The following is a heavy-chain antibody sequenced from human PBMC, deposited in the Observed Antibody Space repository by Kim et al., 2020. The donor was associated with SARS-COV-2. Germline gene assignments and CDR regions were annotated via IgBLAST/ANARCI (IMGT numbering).Heavy chain of an antibody. V-gene: IGHV4-59*08. CDR3: ARHLVRGVTAYYYGMDV. CDR2: IYYSGST. D-gene: IGHD3-10*01. J-gene: IGHJ6*02. Sequence: SETLSLTCTVSGGSISSYYWSWIRQPPGKGLEWIGYIYYSGSTNYNPSLKSRVTISVDTSKNQFSLKLSSVTAADTAVYYCARHLVRGVTAYYYGMDVWGQGTTITVSS. CDR1: GGSISSYY.